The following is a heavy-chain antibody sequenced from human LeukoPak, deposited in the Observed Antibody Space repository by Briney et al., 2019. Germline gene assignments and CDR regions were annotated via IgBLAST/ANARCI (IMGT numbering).Heavy chain of an antibody. CDR3: ARIYCGGDCYDY. CDR2: ISYDGSNK. D-gene: IGHD2-21*01. CDR1: GFTFSSYG. J-gene: IGHJ4*02. Sequence: PGGSLRLSCAASGFTFSSYGMHWVRQAPGKGLEWVAVISYDGSNKYYADSVKGRFTISRDNSKNTLYLQMNSLRAEDTAVYYCARIYCGGDCYDYWGQGTLVTVSS. V-gene: IGHV3-30*03.